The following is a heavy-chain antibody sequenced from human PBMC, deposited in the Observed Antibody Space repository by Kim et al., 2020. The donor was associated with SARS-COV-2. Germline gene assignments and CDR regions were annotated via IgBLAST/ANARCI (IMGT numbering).Heavy chain of an antibody. CDR1: GYSFDTYL. CDR3: VSPP. J-gene: IGHJ5*02. CDR2: IYPGDSEA. V-gene: IGHV5-51*01. Sequence: GESPKISCKGFGYSFDTYLIGWVRQKPGKVLEWIGLIYPGDSEARYSPSFQGQVTISADKSSSTSDLQWSSFKSSDTAVYFCVSPPWG.